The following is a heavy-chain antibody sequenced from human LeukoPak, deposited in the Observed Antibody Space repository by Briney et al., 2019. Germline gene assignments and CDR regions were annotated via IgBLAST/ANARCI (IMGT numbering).Heavy chain of an antibody. CDR1: GLTFSSYG. CDR2: IWYDGSNK. V-gene: IGHV3-33*01. J-gene: IGHJ4*02. D-gene: IGHD1-26*01. Sequence: GGSLRLSCAASGLTFSSYGMHWVRQAPGKGLEWVAVIWYDGSNKYYADSVKGRFTISRDNSKNTLYLQMNSLRAEDTAVYYCARDHGGSYFDYWGQGTLVTVSS. CDR3: ARDHGGSYFDY.